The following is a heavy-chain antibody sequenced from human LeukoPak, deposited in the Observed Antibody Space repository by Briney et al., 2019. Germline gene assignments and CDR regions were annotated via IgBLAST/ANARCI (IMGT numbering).Heavy chain of an antibody. Sequence: PGGSLRLSCAASGFTFSSYSMNWVRQAPGKGLGWVSYISSSSSTIYYADSVKGRFTISRDNAKNSLYLQMNSLRAEDTAVYYCARWTTVTTGGFRYWGQGTLVTVSS. D-gene: IGHD4-11*01. V-gene: IGHV3-48*01. J-gene: IGHJ4*02. CDR1: GFTFSSYS. CDR2: ISSSSSTI. CDR3: ARWTTVTTGGFRY.